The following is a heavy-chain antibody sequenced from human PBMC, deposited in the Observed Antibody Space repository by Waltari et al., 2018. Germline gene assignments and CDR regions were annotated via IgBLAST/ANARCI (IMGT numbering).Heavy chain of an antibody. Sequence: QVQLVQSGAEVKKPGAAVKVSCKASGYTFTGYYMQWVRQATGQGLEWMGRINPNRGGTNYAQKLQGRVTMTRDTSISTAYMELSRLRSDDTAVYYCARSGSYYHYYYMDVWGKGTTVTVSS. CDR3: ARSGSYYHYYYMDV. V-gene: IGHV1-2*06. CDR1: GYTFTGYY. J-gene: IGHJ6*03. CDR2: INPNRGGT. D-gene: IGHD1-26*01.